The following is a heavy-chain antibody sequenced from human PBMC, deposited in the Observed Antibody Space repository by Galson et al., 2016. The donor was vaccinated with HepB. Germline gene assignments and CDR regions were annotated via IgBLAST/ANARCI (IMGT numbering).Heavy chain of an antibody. D-gene: IGHD1-26*01. V-gene: IGHV3-30*03. J-gene: IGHJ4*02. CDR3: AREQPSGAYRTADY. Sequence: LAWVGVSSYDGINQYYSDSVKGRFTISRDRSKNTLYLQMTRLRVEDTAVYFCAREQPSGAYRTADYWGQGTLVTVSS. CDR2: SSYDGINQ.